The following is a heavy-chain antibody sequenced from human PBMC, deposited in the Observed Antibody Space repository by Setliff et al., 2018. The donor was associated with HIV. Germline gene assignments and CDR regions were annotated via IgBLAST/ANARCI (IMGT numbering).Heavy chain of an antibody. V-gene: IGHV1-2*04. J-gene: IGHJ1*01. CDR2: INPNTGGT. CDR1: GYTFTGYY. CDR3: ARNHQPGSPLAEGCFQH. Sequence: ASAKVSCKASGYTFTGYYMHWVRQAPGQGLEWMGWINPNTGGTNYAQKFQGWVTMTRDTSISTAYMEVSRLRPDDTAVYYCARNHQPGSPLAEGCFQHWGQGTLVTVSS. D-gene: IGHD6-25*01.